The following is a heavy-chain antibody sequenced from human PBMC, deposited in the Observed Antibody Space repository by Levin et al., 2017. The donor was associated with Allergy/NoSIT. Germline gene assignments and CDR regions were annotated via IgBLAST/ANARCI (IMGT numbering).Heavy chain of an antibody. J-gene: IGHJ4*02. D-gene: IGHD2-21*02. CDR3: ASMGGVTAIGRT. CDR1: GGSFSGYY. CDR2: INHSGSA. V-gene: IGHV4-34*01. Sequence: SQTLSLTCAVYGGSFSGYYWTWIRQPPGKGLEWIGEINHSGSANYNPSLKSRVTISVDTSKNQFSLKLSSVTAADTAVYYCASMGGVTAIGRTWGQGTLVTVSS.